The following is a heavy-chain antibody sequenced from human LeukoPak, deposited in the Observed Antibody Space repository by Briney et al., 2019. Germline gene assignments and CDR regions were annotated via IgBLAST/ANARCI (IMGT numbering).Heavy chain of an antibody. CDR1: GFTFSSYA. V-gene: IGHV3-23*01. Sequence: PGGSLRLSCAASGFTFSSYAMSWVRQAPGKGLEWVSTISGSGGSTYYADSVKGRFTISRDNSKNTLYLQMNSLRAEDTAVYYCAKDWSAIAAAGLFDYWGQGTLVTVSS. CDR2: ISGSGGST. J-gene: IGHJ4*02. CDR3: AKDWSAIAAAGLFDY. D-gene: IGHD6-13*01.